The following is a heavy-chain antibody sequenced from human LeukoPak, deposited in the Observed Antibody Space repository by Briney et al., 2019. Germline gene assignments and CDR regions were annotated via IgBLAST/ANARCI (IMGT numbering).Heavy chain of an antibody. CDR1: GGSFSGYY. CDR2: INHSGST. V-gene: IGHV4-34*01. J-gene: IGHJ4*02. CDR3: ARGHPRGVQSN. Sequence: SETLSLTCAVYGGSFSGYYWSWIRQPPGKGLEWIGEINHSGSTNYNPSLESRVTISVDTSKNQFSLKLSSVTAADTAVYYCARGHPRGVQSNWGQGTLVTVSS. D-gene: IGHD3-10*01.